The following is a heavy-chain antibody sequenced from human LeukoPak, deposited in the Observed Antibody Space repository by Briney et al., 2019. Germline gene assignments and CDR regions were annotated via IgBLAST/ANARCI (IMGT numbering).Heavy chain of an antibody. CDR1: GYTFTSYA. D-gene: IGHD3-10*01. CDR2: INAGNGNT. Sequence: ASVKVSCKASGYTFTSYAMHWVRQAPGQRLEWMGWINAGNGNTKYSQEFQGRVTITRDTSASTAYMELSSLRSEDMAVYYCARDSFSWFGELEGPFDYWGQGTLVTVSS. CDR3: ARDSFSWFGELEGPFDY. J-gene: IGHJ4*02. V-gene: IGHV1-3*03.